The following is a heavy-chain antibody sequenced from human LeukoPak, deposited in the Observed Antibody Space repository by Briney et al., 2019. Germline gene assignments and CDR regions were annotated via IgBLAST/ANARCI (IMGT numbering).Heavy chain of an antibody. CDR3: ARRWSYPRPGY. J-gene: IGHJ4*02. V-gene: IGHV4-34*01. Sequence: SETLSLTCAVYGGSFSGYYWSWIRQPPGKGLEWIGEINHSGSTNYNPSLKSRVTISVDTSKNQFSLKLSSVTAADTAVYYCARRWSYPRPGYWGQGTLVTVSS. CDR1: GGSFSGYY. D-gene: IGHD3-10*01. CDR2: INHSGST.